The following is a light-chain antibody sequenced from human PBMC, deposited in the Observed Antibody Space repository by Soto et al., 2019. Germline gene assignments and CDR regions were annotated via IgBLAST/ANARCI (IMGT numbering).Light chain of an antibody. CDR3: QQYHTYPTWT. Sequence: DIQMTQSPSTLSASVGDRVTITCRASQSISSWLAWYQQKPGKAPKLLIYDASSLESGIPSRFSGSGSGTKFTLTISSLQPDDFATYYCQQYHTYPTWTFGPGTKVDIK. J-gene: IGKJ1*01. CDR2: DAS. CDR1: QSISSW. V-gene: IGKV1-5*01.